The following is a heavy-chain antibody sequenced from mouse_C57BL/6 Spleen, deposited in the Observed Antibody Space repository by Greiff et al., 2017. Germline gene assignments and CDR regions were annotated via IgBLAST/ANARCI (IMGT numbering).Heavy chain of an antibody. CDR1: GYTFTSYW. CDR3: ARRGSSYAMDY. Sequence: QVQLQQPGAELVMPGASVKLSCKASGYTFTSYWMHWVKQRPGQGLEWIGEIDPSDSYTNYNQKFKGKSTLTVDKSSSTAYMRLSSLTSEDSAVYYCARRGSSYAMDYWGQGTSVTVSS. CDR2: IDPSDSYT. J-gene: IGHJ4*01. V-gene: IGHV1-69*01.